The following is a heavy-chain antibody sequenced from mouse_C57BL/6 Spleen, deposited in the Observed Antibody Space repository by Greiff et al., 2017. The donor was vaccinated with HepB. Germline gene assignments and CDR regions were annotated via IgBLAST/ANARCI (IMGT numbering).Heavy chain of an antibody. CDR1: GYTFTSYW. Sequence: VQLQQPGAELVRPGSSVKLSCKASGYTFTSYWMHWVKQRPIQGLEWIGNIDPSDSETHYNQKFKDKATLTVDKSSSTAYMQLSSLTSEDSAVYYCARGWDEDYWYFGVWGTGTTVTVAS. J-gene: IGHJ1*03. CDR3: ARGWDEDYWYFGV. CDR2: IDPSDSET. V-gene: IGHV1-52*01. D-gene: IGHD4-1*01.